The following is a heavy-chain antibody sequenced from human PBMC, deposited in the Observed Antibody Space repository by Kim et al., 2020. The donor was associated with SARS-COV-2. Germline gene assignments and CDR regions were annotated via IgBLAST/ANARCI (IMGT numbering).Heavy chain of an antibody. D-gene: IGHD3-10*01. Sequence: GGSLRLSCAASGFTVSSNYMSWVRQAPGKGLEWVSVIYSGGSTYYADSVKGRFTISRDNSKNTLYLQMNSLRAGDTAVYYCARGGAGGFGALDYWGQGTLVTVSS. J-gene: IGHJ4*02. CDR1: GFTVSSNY. CDR3: ARGGAGGFGALDY. V-gene: IGHV3-66*02. CDR2: IYSGGST.